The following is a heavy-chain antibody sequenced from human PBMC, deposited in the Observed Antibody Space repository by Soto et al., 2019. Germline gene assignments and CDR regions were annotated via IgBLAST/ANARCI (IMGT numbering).Heavy chain of an antibody. CDR1: GGSISSGGHY. CDR2: IYYSGST. CDR3: AYYDSSGYYLHS. D-gene: IGHD3-22*01. Sequence: SETLSLTCTVSGGSISSGGHYWSWIRQHPGKGLEWIGYIYYSGSTYYNPSLKSRLNMSVDTSKNQFSLKLSSVTAADTGVYYCAYYDSSGYYLHSWGQGTLVTVSS. V-gene: IGHV4-31*03. J-gene: IGHJ4*02.